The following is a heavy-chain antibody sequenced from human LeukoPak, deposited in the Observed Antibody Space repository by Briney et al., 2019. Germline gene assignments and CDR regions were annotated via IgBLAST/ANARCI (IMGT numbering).Heavy chain of an antibody. J-gene: IGHJ1*01. D-gene: IGHD6-19*01. CDR1: GGSFSGYY. CDR3: ARGSYSSGWYRRYFQH. V-gene: IGHV4-34*01. Sequence: TSETLSLTCAVYGGSFSGYYWSWIRRPPGKGLEWIGEINHSGSTNYNPSLKSRVTISVDTSKNQFSLKLSSVTAADTAVYYCARGSYSSGWYRRYFQHWGQGTLVTVSS. CDR2: INHSGST.